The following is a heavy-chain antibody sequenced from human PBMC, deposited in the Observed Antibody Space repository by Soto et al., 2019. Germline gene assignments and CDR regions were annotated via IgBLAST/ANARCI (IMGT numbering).Heavy chain of an antibody. D-gene: IGHD5-18*01. CDR2: ISAYNGNT. J-gene: IGHJ5*02. CDR3: ARNPRDGDTAMVGWFDP. Sequence: QVQLVQSGAEVKKPGASVKVSCKASGYTFTSYGISWVRQAPGQGLEWMGWISAYNGNTNYAKKLQGRVTMTTDTTTSTAYMELRSLRSEDTAVYYCARNPRDGDTAMVGWFDPWGQGTLVTVSS. V-gene: IGHV1-18*04. CDR1: GYTFTSYG.